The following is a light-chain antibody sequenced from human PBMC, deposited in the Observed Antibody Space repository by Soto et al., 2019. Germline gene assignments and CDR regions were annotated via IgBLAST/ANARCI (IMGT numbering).Light chain of an antibody. CDR2: GAS. CDR3: QQYGSSPPVYT. J-gene: IGKJ2*01. V-gene: IGKV3-20*01. Sequence: EIVLTQSPGTLSLSPGERATLSCRASQSVSSSYLAWYQQKPGQAPRLLIYGASSRATGIPDRFSGSGSGTDFTLTISRLEPEDFAVYYCQQYGSSPPVYTFGRGPSWRSN. CDR1: QSVSSSY.